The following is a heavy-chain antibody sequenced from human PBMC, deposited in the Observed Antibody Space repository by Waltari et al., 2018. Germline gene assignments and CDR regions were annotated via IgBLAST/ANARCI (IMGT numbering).Heavy chain of an antibody. Sequence: QDQLVESGGGVVQPGRSMRLSCVPSGFAFSNYGMHWVRQAPGTGLEWVAVISYDGSKRFYADAVKGRFTISRDNSKNILYLQMNSLRADDTAMYYCVGGQMGDFWGQGTLVTVSS. CDR2: ISYDGSKR. J-gene: IGHJ4*02. CDR3: VGGQMGDF. V-gene: IGHV3-33*03. CDR1: GFAFSNYG. D-gene: IGHD3-16*01.